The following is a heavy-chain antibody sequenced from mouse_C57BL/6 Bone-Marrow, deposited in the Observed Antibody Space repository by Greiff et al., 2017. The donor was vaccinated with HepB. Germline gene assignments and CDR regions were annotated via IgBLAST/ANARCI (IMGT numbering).Heavy chain of an antibody. Sequence: EVKLMESGGGLVKPGGSLKLSCAASGFTFSSYAMSWVRQTPGKRLEWVATISDGGSYTYYPDNVKGRFTISRDNAKNNLYLQMSHLKSEDTAMYYCARVYYGSSFCYAMDYWGQGTSVTVSS. CDR1: GFTFSSYA. D-gene: IGHD1-1*01. J-gene: IGHJ4*01. CDR2: ISDGGSYT. V-gene: IGHV5-4*03. CDR3: ARVYYGSSFCYAMDY.